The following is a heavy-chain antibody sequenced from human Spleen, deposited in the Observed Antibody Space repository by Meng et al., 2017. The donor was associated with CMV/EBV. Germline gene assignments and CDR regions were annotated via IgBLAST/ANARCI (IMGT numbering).Heavy chain of an antibody. CDR2: INPNSGGT. D-gene: IGHD3-3*01. V-gene: IGHV1-2*02. CDR1: GYTFTGYY. J-gene: IGHJ4*02. CDR3: ATAPVDFWSGYSE. Sequence: ASVKVSCKASGYTFTGYYMHWVRQAPGQGLEWMGWINPNSGGTNYAQKFQGRVTMTRDTSISTAYMELSRLRSDDTAVYYCATAPVDFWSGYSEWGQGTLVTVSS.